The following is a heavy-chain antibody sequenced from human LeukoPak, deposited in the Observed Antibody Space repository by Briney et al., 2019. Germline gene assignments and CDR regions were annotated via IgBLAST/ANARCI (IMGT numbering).Heavy chain of an antibody. CDR1: GSSIGTYS. V-gene: IGHV4-4*09. D-gene: IGHD3-10*01. Sequence: SETLSLTCTVSGSSIGTYSWSWIRQPPGKGLEWVGYIYTTGSTHYNPSLKSRVTMSLDTSKNQLSLRLSSVTAADTAVFYCARDGDTMAHYYYYGMDVWGQGTTVTVSS. J-gene: IGHJ6*02. CDR2: IYTTGST. CDR3: ARDGDTMAHYYYYGMDV.